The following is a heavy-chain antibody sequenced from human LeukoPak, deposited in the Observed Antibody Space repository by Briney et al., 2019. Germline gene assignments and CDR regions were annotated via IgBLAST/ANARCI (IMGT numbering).Heavy chain of an antibody. CDR2: IKQDGSEK. V-gene: IGHV3-7*01. Sequence: GGSLRLSCAASGFTFSNYGMHWVRQAPGKGLEWVANIKQDGSEKYYVDSVKGRFTISRDNAKNSLYLQMNSLRAEDTAVYYCARSRGDEGYFDYWGQGTLVTVSS. J-gene: IGHJ4*02. D-gene: IGHD3-16*01. CDR1: GFTFSNYG. CDR3: ARSRGDEGYFDY.